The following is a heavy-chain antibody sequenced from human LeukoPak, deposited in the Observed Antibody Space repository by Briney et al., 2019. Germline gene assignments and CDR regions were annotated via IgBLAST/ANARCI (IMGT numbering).Heavy chain of an antibody. CDR1: GYSFTSYW. J-gene: IGHJ6*02. V-gene: IGHV5-51*01. CDR2: IYPGDSDT. CDR3: ARHGHPKYFDFLDYYYYGMDV. D-gene: IGHD3-9*01. Sequence: GESLKISCKGSGYSFTSYWIGWVRQMPGKGLEWMGIIYPGDSDTRYSPSFQGQVTISADKSISTAYLQWSSLKASDTAMYYCARHGHPKYFDFLDYYYYGMDVWGQGTTVTVSS.